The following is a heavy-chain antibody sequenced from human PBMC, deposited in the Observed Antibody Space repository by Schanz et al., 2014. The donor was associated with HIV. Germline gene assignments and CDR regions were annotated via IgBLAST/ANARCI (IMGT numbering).Heavy chain of an antibody. J-gene: IGHJ4*02. D-gene: IGHD6-13*01. Sequence: EVHLVESGGVVVQPGGSLRLACVVSGFTFTDYSLHWVRQVPGKGLEWLSVISSDGGHSYYADSVKGRFTISRDNSKDSLFLQINSLRIEDTAFYHCARDFREGGSSWYKKGMGLDYWGQGTLVTVSS. CDR2: ISSDGGHS. V-gene: IGHV3-43*01. CDR1: GFTFTDYS. CDR3: ARDFREGGSSWYKKGMGLDY.